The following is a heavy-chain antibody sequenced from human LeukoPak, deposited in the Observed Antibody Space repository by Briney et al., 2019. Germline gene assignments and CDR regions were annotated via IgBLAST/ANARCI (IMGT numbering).Heavy chain of an antibody. V-gene: IGHV3-21*01. CDR3: ARDPYGDYYFDY. CDR2: ISSSSSYI. Sequence: PGGSLRLSCAASGFTFSSYWMHWVRQAPGKGLEWVSSISSSSSYIHYPDSVKGRFTISRDNAKNSLYLQMSNLRAEDTAVYYCARDPYGDYYFDYWGQGTLVTVSS. CDR1: GFTFSSYW. J-gene: IGHJ4*02. D-gene: IGHD4-17*01.